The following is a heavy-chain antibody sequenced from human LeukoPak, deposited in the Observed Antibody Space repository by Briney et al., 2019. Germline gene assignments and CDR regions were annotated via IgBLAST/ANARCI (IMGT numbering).Heavy chain of an antibody. CDR1: GFTFSSYS. J-gene: IGHJ4*02. V-gene: IGHV3-21*01. CDR2: ISSSSSYI. D-gene: IGHD1-26*01. CDR3: ARVGGIVGARYFDY. Sequence: GGSLRLSCAASGFTFSSYSMNWVRQAPGKGLEGVSSISSSSSYIYYAYSVKGRFTISRDNAKNSLYLQMNSLRAEDTAVYYCARVGGIVGARYFDYWGQGTLVTVSS.